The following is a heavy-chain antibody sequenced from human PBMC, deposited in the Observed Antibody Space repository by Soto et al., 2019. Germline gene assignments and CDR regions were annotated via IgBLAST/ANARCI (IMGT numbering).Heavy chain of an antibody. D-gene: IGHD4-4*01. CDR2: IYYSGST. J-gene: IGHJ3*02. CDR1: GDSISSYY. CDR3: AGESRVTDVFDI. Sequence: SETLSLTCTVSGDSISSYYWSWIRQPPGKGLEWIGYIYYSGSTNYNPSLKSRVTISVDTSKNQFSLKLSSVTAADTAVYYCAGESRVTDVFDIGGQGTLVPVS. V-gene: IGHV4-59*01.